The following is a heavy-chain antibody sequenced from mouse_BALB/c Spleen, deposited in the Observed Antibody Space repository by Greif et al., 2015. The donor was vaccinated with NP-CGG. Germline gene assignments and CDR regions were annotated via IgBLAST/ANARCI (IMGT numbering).Heavy chain of an antibody. D-gene: IGHD2-4*01. V-gene: IGHV1-14*01. CDR2: INPYNDGT. CDR3: ARNYYDYDPWFAY. CDR1: GYTFTSYV. J-gene: IGHJ3*01. Sequence: EVHLVESGPELVKPGASVKMSCKASGYTFTSYVMHWVKQKPGQGLEWIGYINPYNDGTKYNEKFKGKATLTSDKSSSTAYMKLSSLTSEDSAVYYCARNYYDYDPWFAYWGQGTLVTVS.